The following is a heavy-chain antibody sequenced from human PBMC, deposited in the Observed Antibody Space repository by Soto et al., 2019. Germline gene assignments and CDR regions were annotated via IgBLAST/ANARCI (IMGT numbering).Heavy chain of an antibody. Sequence: EVQLVESGGGLVQPGGSLRLSCAASGFTFSNYWMSWVRQAPGKGLEWVANIKVDGSEKYYVDSVKGRFTISRDNAKNSLYLQMTSLRDEDTAVDYCAGVAVRGEGTLVTVSS. CDR3: AGVAV. J-gene: IGHJ4*02. V-gene: IGHV3-7*05. CDR2: IKVDGSEK. D-gene: IGHD6-19*01. CDR1: GFTFSNYW.